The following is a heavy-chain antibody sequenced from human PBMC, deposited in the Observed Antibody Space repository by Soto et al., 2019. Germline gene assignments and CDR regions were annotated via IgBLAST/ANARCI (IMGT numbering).Heavy chain of an antibody. Sequence: PGGSLRLSCAASGFTFSSYSMNWVRQAPGKGLEWVSSISSSSSYIYYADSVKGRFTISRDNAKNSLYLQMNSLRAEDTAVYYCARGEEEIVVVVAANFDYWGQGTLVTVSS. CDR2: ISSSSSYI. D-gene: IGHD2-15*01. CDR3: ARGEEEIVVVVAANFDY. V-gene: IGHV3-21*01. J-gene: IGHJ4*02. CDR1: GFTFSSYS.